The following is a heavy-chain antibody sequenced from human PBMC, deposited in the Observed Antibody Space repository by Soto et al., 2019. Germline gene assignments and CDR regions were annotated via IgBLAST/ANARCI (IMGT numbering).Heavy chain of an antibody. CDR3: ARNLPLQYYGMDF. J-gene: IGHJ6*02. CDR1: GGSINSGGYY. Sequence: SETLSLTCTVSGGSINSGGYYWSWIRQHPGKGLEWIGYIYNSGNTYYNPSLKSRVTMSIDTSESQFSLNLSSVTAADTAVYYCARNLPLQYYGMDFWGQGTTVTVSS. CDR2: IYNSGNT. V-gene: IGHV4-31*03.